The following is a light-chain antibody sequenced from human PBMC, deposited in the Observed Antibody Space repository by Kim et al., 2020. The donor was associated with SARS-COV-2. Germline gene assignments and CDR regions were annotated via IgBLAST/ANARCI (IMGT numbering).Light chain of an antibody. CDR3: QQSSKGPPFT. V-gene: IGKV3-11*01. CDR1: QSVSSS. J-gene: IGKJ4*01. CDR2: DAS. Sequence: EIVFTQSPATLSLSPGERATLSCRASQSVSSSLAWYQQKPGQAPRLHIYDASNRATGIPARFSGSGSGTDFTLTISSLEPEDFAVYYCQQSSKGPPFTFGGGTKVDIK.